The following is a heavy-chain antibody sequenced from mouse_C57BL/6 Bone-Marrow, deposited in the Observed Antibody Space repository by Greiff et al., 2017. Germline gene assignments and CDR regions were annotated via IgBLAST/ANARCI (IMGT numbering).Heavy chain of an antibody. V-gene: IGHV2-2*01. J-gene: IGHJ2*01. CDR2: IWSGGST. D-gene: IGHD2-10*01. CDR1: GFSLTSYG. Sequence: QVQLKESGPGLVQPSQSLSITCTVSGFSLTSYGVHWVRQSPGKGLELLGVIWSGGSTDSNGAFISRLSISKDNSQSQVFFKMYSLRADETALYYWATYDVGYFDSWGQGTTRTVSS. CDR3: ATYDVGYFDS.